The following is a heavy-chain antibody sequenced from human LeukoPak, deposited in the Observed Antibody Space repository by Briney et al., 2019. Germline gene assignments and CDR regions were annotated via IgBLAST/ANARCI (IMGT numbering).Heavy chain of an antibody. D-gene: IGHD6-19*01. Sequence: PGGSLRLSCAASGFTFSSHAMHWARQAPGKGLEWVAVISYDGSNKYYADSVKGRFTISRDNSKNTLYLQMNSLRAEDTAVYYCARPSSGWYAEYFQHWGQGTLVTVSS. J-gene: IGHJ1*01. CDR1: GFTFSSHA. V-gene: IGHV3-30*04. CDR2: ISYDGSNK. CDR3: ARPSSGWYAEYFQH.